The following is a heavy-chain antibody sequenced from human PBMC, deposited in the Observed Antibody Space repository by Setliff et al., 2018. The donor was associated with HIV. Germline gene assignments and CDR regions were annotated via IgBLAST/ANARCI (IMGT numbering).Heavy chain of an antibody. V-gene: IGHV4-39*07. CDR2: IYYSGSA. J-gene: IGHJ4*02. D-gene: IGHD6-19*01. CDR3: ARGGTVSADFDS. CDR1: RDSIRNGAYY. Sequence: PSETLSLTCTVSRDSIRNGAYYWGWIRQPPGKGLEWIGSIYYSGSAYYNPSFKGRVTLSVDTSENQSSLRLSSVTAADTAVYFCARGGTVSADFDSWGQGTLVTVSS.